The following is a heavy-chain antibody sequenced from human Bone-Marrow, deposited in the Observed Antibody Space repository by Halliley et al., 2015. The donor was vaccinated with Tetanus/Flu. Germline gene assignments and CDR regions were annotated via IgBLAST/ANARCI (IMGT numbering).Heavy chain of an antibody. V-gene: IGHV4-59*01. J-gene: IGHJ4*02. D-gene: IGHD3-22*01. CDR2: INNRGST. Sequence: IGFINNRGSTNYNPSLESRVTLSVDTTKKQLSLKLRSVTAADTAVYYCARMPMYYYDNSGYYHWGQGALVTVSS. CDR3: ARMPMYYYDNSGYYH.